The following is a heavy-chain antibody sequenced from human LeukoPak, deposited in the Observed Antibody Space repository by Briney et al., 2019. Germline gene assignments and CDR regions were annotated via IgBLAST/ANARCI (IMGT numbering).Heavy chain of an antibody. CDR2: ISAYNGNT. CDR1: GYTSPSYG. V-gene: IGHV1-18*04. J-gene: IGHJ4*02. D-gene: IGHD6-13*01. CDR3: ASVGVAAAGTFDY. Sequence: ASVKCSCKASGYTSPSYGIGRMRQAPGKALEWRGWISAYNGNTSYAQKLQGRVTMTTDTSTSTAYMELRSLRSDDTAVYYCASVGVAAAGTFDYWGQGTLVSVSS.